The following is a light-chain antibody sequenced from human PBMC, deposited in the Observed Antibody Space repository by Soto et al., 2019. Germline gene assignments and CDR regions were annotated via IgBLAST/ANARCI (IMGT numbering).Light chain of an antibody. CDR1: QSVSSY. CDR2: HAS. CDR3: QQRSNWPPLT. J-gene: IGKJ4*01. V-gene: IGKV3-11*01. Sequence: EIVLTQSPATLSLSPGERATLSCRASQSVSSYLAWYQQKPGQAPRLLIYHASNRATAIPARFSGSGSGTDFTLTISSLVPEDFAVYYCQQRSNWPPLTFGGGTKVEIK.